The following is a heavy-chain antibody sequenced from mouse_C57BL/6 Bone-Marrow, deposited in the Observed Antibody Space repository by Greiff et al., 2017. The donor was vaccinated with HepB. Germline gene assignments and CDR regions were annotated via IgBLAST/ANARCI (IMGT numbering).Heavy chain of an antibody. J-gene: IGHJ3*01. V-gene: IGHV14-4*01. CDR1: GFNIKDDY. D-gene: IGHD1-1*01. Sequence: VQLQQSGAELVRPGASVKLSCTASGFNIKDDYMHWVKQRPEQGLEWIGWIDPENGDTEYASKFQGQATITADTSSNTAYLQLRSLTSEDTAVYYCTTHPDYYGSSWFAYWGQGTLVTVSA. CDR3: TTHPDYYGSSWFAY. CDR2: IDPENGDT.